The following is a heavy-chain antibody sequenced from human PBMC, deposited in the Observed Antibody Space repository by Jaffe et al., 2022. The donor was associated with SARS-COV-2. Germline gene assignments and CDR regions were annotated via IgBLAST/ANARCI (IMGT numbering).Heavy chain of an antibody. Sequence: EVQLVESGGGLVQPGGSLRLSCAASGFTFSSYWMTWVRQAPGKGLEWVANIKEDGSEKYYVDSVKGRFTISRDNAKNSLYLQMNSLRAEDTAVYYCASYYDILTGYYGSCFDYWGQGTLVTVSS. V-gene: IGHV3-7*01. D-gene: IGHD3-9*01. CDR2: IKEDGSEK. J-gene: IGHJ4*02. CDR1: GFTFSSYW. CDR3: ASYYDILTGYYGSCFDY.